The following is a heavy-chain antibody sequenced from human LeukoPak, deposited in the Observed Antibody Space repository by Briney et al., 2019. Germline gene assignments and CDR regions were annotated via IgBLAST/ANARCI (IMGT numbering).Heavy chain of an antibody. CDR2: IYHSGST. V-gene: IGHV4-59*04. CDR1: GGSISSYY. D-gene: IGHD3-22*01. J-gene: IGHJ3*02. Sequence: SETLSLTCTVSGGSISSYYWSWIRQPPGKGLEWIGYIYHSGSTYYNPSLKSRVTISVDRSKNQFSLKLSSVTAADTAVYYCAFPNYYDSSGYDSEGAFDIWGQGTMVTVSS. CDR3: AFPNYYDSSGYDSEGAFDI.